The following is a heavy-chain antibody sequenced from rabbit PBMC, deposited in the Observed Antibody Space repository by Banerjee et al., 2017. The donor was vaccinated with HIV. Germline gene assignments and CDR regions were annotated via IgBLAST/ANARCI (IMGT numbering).Heavy chain of an antibody. V-gene: IGHV1S7*01. J-gene: IGHJ4*01. CDR3: ARDLAGVIGWNFNL. CDR2: IDPVFGNT. Sequence: QLEESGGGLVQPGGSLKLSCKASGFDFSRYYMSWVRQAPGKGLEWIGYIDPVFGNTYYAIWVNGRFTISSDNAQNTVDLQVNGLTAADTATYFCARDLAGVIGWNFNLWGQGTLVTV. D-gene: IGHD4-1*01. CDR1: GFDFSRYY.